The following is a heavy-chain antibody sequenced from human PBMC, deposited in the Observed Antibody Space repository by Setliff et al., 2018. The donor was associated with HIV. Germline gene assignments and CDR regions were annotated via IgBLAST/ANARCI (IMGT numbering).Heavy chain of an antibody. CDR3: VRGGGSGWRQNYYGMDV. D-gene: IGHD6-19*01. V-gene: IGHV4-34*01. Sequence: SETLSLTCAVYGDSFSGNYWSWIRQPPGKGLEWIGEINHNGVTNYSPSLKSRLTISIDTPKRLFSLKLTTATAADSGVYYCVRGGGSGWRQNYYGMDVWGQGTTVTVSS. J-gene: IGHJ6*02. CDR1: GDSFSGNY. CDR2: INHNGVT.